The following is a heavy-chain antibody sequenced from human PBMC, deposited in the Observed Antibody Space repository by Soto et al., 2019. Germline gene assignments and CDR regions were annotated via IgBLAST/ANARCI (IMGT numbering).Heavy chain of an antibody. CDR2: ISSSSSTI. D-gene: IGHD2-21*02. CDR1: GFTFSIYS. J-gene: IGHJ4*02. Sequence: GGSLRLSCAASGFTFSIYSMNWVRQAPGKGLEWVSYISSSSSTIYYAESVKGRFTISRDNAKNSLYLQMNSLRDEDTAVYYCARGCGGDCFRSDYWGQGTLVTVSS. V-gene: IGHV3-48*02. CDR3: ARGCGGDCFRSDY.